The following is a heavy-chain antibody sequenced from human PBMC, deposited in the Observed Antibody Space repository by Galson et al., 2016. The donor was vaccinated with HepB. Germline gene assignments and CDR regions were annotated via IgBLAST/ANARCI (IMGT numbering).Heavy chain of an antibody. J-gene: IGHJ4*01. CDR1: GLTFSRFW. V-gene: IGHV3-7*04. CDR2: INQAGGAK. Sequence: SLRLSCAASGLTFSRFWMTWVRQAPGKGLEWVANINQAGGAKHYLDSVRGRFTISRDNAKNSLYLQMNSLRAEDTAVYFCARAYQYTLDYWGHGTLFTVSS. CDR3: ARAYQYTLDY. D-gene: IGHD1-1*01.